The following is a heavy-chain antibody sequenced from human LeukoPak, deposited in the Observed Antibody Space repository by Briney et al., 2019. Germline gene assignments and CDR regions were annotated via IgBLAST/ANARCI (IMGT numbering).Heavy chain of an antibody. V-gene: IGHV4-4*02. CDR3: ASAYYDILGGHFDY. D-gene: IGHD3-9*01. CDR2: IYHSGST. Sequence: SGTLSLTCAVSGGSTSSSNWWSWIRQPPGKGLEWIGEIYHSGSTNYNPSLKSRVTISVDKSKTQFSLKLSSVTAADTAVYYCASAYYDILGGHFDYWGQGTLVTVSS. CDR1: GGSTSSSNW. J-gene: IGHJ4*02.